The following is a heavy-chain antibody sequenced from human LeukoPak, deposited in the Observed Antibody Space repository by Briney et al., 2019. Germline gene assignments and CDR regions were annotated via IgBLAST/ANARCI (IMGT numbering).Heavy chain of an antibody. J-gene: IGHJ4*02. V-gene: IGHV3-30-3*01. CDR2: ISYDGSNK. Sequence: PGGSLRLSCAASGFTFSSYAMHWVRQAPGKGLEWVAVISYDGSNKYYADSVKGRFTISRDNSKNTLYLQMNSLRAEDTAVYYCARGDTYYYDSSGCSIWGQGTLVTVSS. CDR3: ARGDTYYYDSSGCSI. CDR1: GFTFSSYA. D-gene: IGHD3-22*01.